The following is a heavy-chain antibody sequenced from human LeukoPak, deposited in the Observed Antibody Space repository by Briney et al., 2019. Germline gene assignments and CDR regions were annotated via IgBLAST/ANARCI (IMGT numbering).Heavy chain of an antibody. CDR2: STSSNNM. D-gene: IGHD6-13*01. J-gene: IGHJ5*02. CDR1: GFTFSSYS. CDR3: ARGGRLYSSSWYWFDP. Sequence: GGSLRLSCAASGFTFSSYSMNWVRQAPGKGLEWVSCSTSSNNMYYADSVKGRFTISRDNAKNSLYLQMNSLRDEDTAVYYCARGGRLYSSSWYWFDPWGQGTLVTVSS. V-gene: IGHV3-48*02.